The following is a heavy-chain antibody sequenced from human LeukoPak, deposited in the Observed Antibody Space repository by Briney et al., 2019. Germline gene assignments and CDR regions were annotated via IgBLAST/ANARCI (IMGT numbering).Heavy chain of an antibody. CDR2: INWNGGST. CDR3: GREFGGLYWEPLYYFDY. D-gene: IGHD1-26*01. CDR1: GLTFGDYG. Sequence: PGRTLRLSYAASGLTFGDYGMSWVRQAPGKGLEWVSGINWNGGSTGYADSVKGRFTISRDNAKNSLYLQMSSLRAEDTALYYCGREFGGLYWEPLYYFDYWGHGTLVTVSS. J-gene: IGHJ4*01. V-gene: IGHV3-20*03.